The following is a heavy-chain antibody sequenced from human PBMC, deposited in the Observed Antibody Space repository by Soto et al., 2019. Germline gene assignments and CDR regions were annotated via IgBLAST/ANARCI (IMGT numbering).Heavy chain of an antibody. J-gene: IGHJ2*01. V-gene: IGHV4-4*07. CDR2: LSASGRT. CDR3: ARGMGRYFDL. CDR1: GDSISNFY. Sequence: PSETLSLTCAISGDSISNFYWSWIRQPAGKGLESLGRLSASGRTNYSPSLQSRVTMSLDRSKNRFSLRLTSVSAADTAVYFCARGMGRYFDLWGRGTLVT. D-gene: IGHD2-8*01.